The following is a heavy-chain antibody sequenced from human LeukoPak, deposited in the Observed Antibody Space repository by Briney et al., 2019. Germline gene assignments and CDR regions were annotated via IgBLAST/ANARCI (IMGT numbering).Heavy chain of an antibody. D-gene: IGHD6-13*01. J-gene: IGHJ5*02. CDR1: GYTFTIYG. CDR3: ARAEGLITAAGTFDP. CDR2: ISGYNGNT. V-gene: IGHV1-18*01. Sequence: ASVKVSCKTSGYTFTIYGLSWVRQAPGQGLEWMGWISGYNGNTKYAQKLQGRVTMTTDTSTSTAYMELRSLRSDDTAVYYCARAEGLITAAGTFDPWGQGTLVTVSS.